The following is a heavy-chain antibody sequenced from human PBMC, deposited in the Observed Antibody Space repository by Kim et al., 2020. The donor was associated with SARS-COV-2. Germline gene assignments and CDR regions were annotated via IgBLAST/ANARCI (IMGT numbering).Heavy chain of an antibody. CDR1: GGSISTYY. CDR3: ARGSTVPNRGYSYYGMDV. Sequence: SETLSLTCTVSGGSISTYYWTWIRQPPGKGLEWLGYIYYTGRTDYNPSLGSRVTIEVDTSKNQFSLNLNSVNAVDTAVYYCARGSTVPNRGYSYYGMDV. CDR2: IYYTGRT. V-gene: IGHV4-59*01. D-gene: IGHD4-17*01. J-gene: IGHJ6*01.